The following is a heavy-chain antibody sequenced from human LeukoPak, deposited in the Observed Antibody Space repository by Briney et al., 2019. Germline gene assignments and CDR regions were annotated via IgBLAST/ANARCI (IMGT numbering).Heavy chain of an antibody. CDR3: ARGYSLDY. Sequence: SETLSLTCTVSGYSIINGYYWGWVRQPPGKGLQWIGSIYHSGNTYYNPSLKSGVTISVDTSKNQFSLMLSSVAAADTAVYYCARGYSLDYWGQGALVTVSS. J-gene: IGHJ4*02. CDR2: IYHSGNT. CDR1: GYSIINGYY. V-gene: IGHV4-38-2*02. D-gene: IGHD5-18*01.